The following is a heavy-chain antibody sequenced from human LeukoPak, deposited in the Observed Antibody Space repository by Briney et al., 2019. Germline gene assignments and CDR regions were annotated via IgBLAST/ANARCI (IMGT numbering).Heavy chain of an antibody. CDR2: INHSGST. J-gene: IGHJ6*03. CDR3: ARGSSYYYYYYMDV. V-gene: IGHV4-34*01. CDR1: GGSFSGYY. Sequence: SETLSLTCAVYGGSFSGYYWSWIRQPLGKGLEWIGEINHSGSTNYNPSLKSRVTISVDTSKNQFSLKLSSVTAADTAVYYCARGSSYYYYYYMDVWGKGTTVTVSS.